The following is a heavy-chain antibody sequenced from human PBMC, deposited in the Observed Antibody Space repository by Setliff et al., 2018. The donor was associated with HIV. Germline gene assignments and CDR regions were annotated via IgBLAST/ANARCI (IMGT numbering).Heavy chain of an antibody. Sequence: GESLKISCKGSGYSFTSYWIGWVRQMPGKGLEWMGIISPDDSDSRYSPSFQGQVTISADKSISTAYLQWSSLKASDTAMYYCIRRRRAPGTEDLEAVWGQGTLVTVSS. CDR1: GYSFTSYW. CDR3: IRRRRAPGTEDLEAV. J-gene: IGHJ4*02. V-gene: IGHV5-51*01. D-gene: IGHD1-26*01. CDR2: ISPDDSDS.